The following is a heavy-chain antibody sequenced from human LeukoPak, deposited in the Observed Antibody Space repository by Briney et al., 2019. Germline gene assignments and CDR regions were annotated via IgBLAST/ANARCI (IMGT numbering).Heavy chain of an antibody. D-gene: IGHD3-10*01. J-gene: IGHJ5*02. CDR1: GFTLEDFG. CDR2: ITWNGGST. Sequence: GGSLRLSCAASGFTLEDFGMSWVRQAPRKGLEWVSGITWNGGSTGYADSVKGRFTISRDNAKNSLYLQMNSLRAEDTALYHCAKTNSGSGSYHGWFDPWGQGTLVTVSS. V-gene: IGHV3-20*01. CDR3: AKTNSGSGSYHGWFDP.